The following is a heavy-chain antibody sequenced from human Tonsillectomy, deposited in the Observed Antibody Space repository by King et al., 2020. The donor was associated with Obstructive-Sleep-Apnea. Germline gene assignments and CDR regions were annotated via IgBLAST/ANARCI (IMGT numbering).Heavy chain of an antibody. CDR1: GFTFSSYD. J-gene: IGHJ3*02. CDR3: AREGRGSTGGAAFDI. D-gene: IGHD1-26*01. V-gene: IGHV3-13*04. Sequence: VQLVESGGGLVQPGGSLRLSCAASGFTFSSYDMHWVRQATGKGLEWVSAIGTAGDTYYPGSGKGRFTISRENAKNSLYLQMNSLRAGDTAVYYCAREGRGSTGGAAFDIWGQGTMVTVSS. CDR2: IGTAGDT.